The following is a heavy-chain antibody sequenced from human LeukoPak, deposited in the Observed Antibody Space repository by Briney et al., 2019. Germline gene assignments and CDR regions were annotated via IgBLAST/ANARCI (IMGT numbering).Heavy chain of an antibody. J-gene: IGHJ4*02. CDR3: AKDIGSSGYYYPDY. Sequence: GGSLRLSCAASGFTFDDYAMHWVRQAPGRGLEWVSGINWNSGSIGYADSVKGRFTISRDNAKNSLYLQMNSLRAEDTALYYCAKDIGSSGYYYPDYWGQGTLVTVSS. V-gene: IGHV3-9*01. CDR1: GFTFDDYA. CDR2: INWNSGSI. D-gene: IGHD3-22*01.